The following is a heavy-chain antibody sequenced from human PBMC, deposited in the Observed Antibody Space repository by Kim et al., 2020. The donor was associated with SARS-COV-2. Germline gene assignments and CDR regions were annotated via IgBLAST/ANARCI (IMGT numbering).Heavy chain of an antibody. CDR3: ARAPPPRPGISARRSWFDP. V-gene: IGHV4-34*01. D-gene: IGHD6-6*01. CDR2: INHSGST. Sequence: SETLSLTCAVYGGSFSGYYWSWIRQPAGKGLEWIGEINHSGSTNYNPSLKSRVTISVDTSKNQFSLKLSSVTAADTAVYYCARAPPPRPGISARRSWFDP. CDR1: GGSFSGYY. J-gene: IGHJ5*02.